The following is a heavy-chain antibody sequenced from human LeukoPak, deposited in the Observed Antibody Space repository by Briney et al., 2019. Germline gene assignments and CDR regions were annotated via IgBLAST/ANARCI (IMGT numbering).Heavy chain of an antibody. Sequence: GGSLRLSCAASGFTVSSNYMSWVRQAPGKGLEWVSVIYSGGSTYYADSVKGRFTISRDNSKNTLYLQMNSLRAEDTAVYYCARDRPGGFGELSLYDAFDIWGQGTMVTVSS. CDR2: IYSGGST. CDR3: ARDRPGGFGELSLYDAFDI. J-gene: IGHJ3*02. CDR1: GFTVSSNY. V-gene: IGHV3-53*01. D-gene: IGHD3-10*01.